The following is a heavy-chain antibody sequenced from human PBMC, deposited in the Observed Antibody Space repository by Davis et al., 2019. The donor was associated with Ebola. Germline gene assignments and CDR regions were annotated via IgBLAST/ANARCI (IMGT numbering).Heavy chain of an antibody. CDR3: ARGGYGYGMDV. CDR1: GFTFSSYW. V-gene: IGHV3-23*01. Sequence: GESLKISCAASGFTFSSYWMSWVRQAPGKGLEWVSAISGSGGSTYYADSVKGRFTISRDNAKNTLYLQMNSLRAEDTAVYYCARGGYGYGMDVWGQGTTVTVSS. D-gene: IGHD2-15*01. CDR2: ISGSGGST. J-gene: IGHJ6*02.